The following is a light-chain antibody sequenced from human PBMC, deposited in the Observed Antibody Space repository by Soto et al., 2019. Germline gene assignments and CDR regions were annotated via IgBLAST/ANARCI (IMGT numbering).Light chain of an antibody. CDR1: SSDVGDYNY. Sequence: QSALTQPASVSGSPGQSIAISCTGTSSDVGDYNYVSWYQQHPGKAPKLMVYDVSNRPSGVSDRFSGSKSGNTASLTVSGLQPEDEADYYCSSYTTSSTPVFGGGTKLTVL. CDR3: SSYTTSSTPV. J-gene: IGLJ2*01. CDR2: DVS. V-gene: IGLV2-14*03.